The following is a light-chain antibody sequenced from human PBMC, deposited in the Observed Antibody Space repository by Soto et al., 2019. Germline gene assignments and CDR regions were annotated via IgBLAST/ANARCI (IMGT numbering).Light chain of an antibody. Sequence: EIVLTQSPGTLSLSPGERATLSCRASQSVSSSYLAWYQQKPGQAPRLLIYGASSRATGIPDRFSGSGSGTDFTLNISRLEPEDFALYYRQQYGSSPKTFGQGKKVEIK. CDR1: QSVSSSY. J-gene: IGKJ1*01. CDR3: QQYGSSPKT. CDR2: GAS. V-gene: IGKV3-20*01.